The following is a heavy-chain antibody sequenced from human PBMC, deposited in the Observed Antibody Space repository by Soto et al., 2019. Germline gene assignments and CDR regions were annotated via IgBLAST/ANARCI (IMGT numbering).Heavy chain of an antibody. CDR3: ARHLPSKFMGVGGFDY. J-gene: IGHJ4*02. D-gene: IGHD3-3*01. CDR1: GGSISSSSYY. V-gene: IGHV4-39*01. CDR2: IYYTGST. Sequence: SETLSLTCTVSGGSISSSSYYWGWIRQPPGKGLEWIGNIYYTGSTYYNPSLKSRVTISVDTSKNQFSLNLSSVTAADTAVYYCARHLPSKFMGVGGFDYWGQGSPVTVSS.